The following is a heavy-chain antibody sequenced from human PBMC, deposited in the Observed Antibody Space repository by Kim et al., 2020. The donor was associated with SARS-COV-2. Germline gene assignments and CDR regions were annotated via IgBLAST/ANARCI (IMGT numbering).Heavy chain of an antibody. CDR3: ARQGTGVTGIKEWLVHFTGAYYSYGMDV. Sequence: GESLKISCKGSGYSFTSYWIGWVRQMPGKGLEWMGIIYPGDSDTRYSPSFQGQVTISADKSISTAYLQWSSLKASDTAMYYCARQGTGVTGIKEWLVHFTGAYYSYGMDVWGQGTPVTVSS. V-gene: IGHV5-51*01. D-gene: IGHD6-19*01. CDR1: GYSFTSYW. J-gene: IGHJ6*02. CDR2: IYPGDSDT.